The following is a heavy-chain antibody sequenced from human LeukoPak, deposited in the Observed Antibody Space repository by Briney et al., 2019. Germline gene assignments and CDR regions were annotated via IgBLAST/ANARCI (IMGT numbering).Heavy chain of an antibody. CDR2: IIPIFGTA. Sequence: SVKVSCKASGGTFSSYAISWVRQAPGQGLEWMGGIIPIFGTANYAQKFQGRVTITADESTSTAYMELSRLRSDDTAVYYCAQWDYYGSGSYYVRDYWGQGTLVTVSS. D-gene: IGHD3-10*01. CDR3: AQWDYYGSGSYYVRDY. CDR1: GGTFSSYA. V-gene: IGHV1-69*01. J-gene: IGHJ4*02.